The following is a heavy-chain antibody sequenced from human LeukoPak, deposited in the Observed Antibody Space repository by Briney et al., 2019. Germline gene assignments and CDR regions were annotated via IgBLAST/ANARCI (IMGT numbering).Heavy chain of an antibody. Sequence: PSETLSLTCTVSGGSISNFYWNWIRQPPGKGLEWIGYIHYSGSTNYNPSFKSRVTISLDTSKNQFSLKLNSVTPEDTAVYHCARGSGWYYYQYMDVWGKGTTVTVSS. J-gene: IGHJ6*03. CDR1: GGSISNFY. CDR3: ARGSGWYYYQYMDV. V-gene: IGHV4-59*12. D-gene: IGHD6-19*01. CDR2: IHYSGST.